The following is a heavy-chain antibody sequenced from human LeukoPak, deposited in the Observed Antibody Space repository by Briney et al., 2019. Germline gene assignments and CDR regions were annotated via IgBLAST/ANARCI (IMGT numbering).Heavy chain of an antibody. V-gene: IGHV3-20*04. CDR3: AREAYYYGSGSYIYWFDP. D-gene: IGHD3-10*01. Sequence: PGGSLRLSCAASGFTFDDYGMSWVRQAPGKGLEWVSGINWNGGSTGYADSVKGRFSISRDNAKNSLYLQMNSLRAEDTALYYCAREAYYYGSGSYIYWFDPWGQGTLVTVSS. CDR2: INWNGGST. J-gene: IGHJ5*02. CDR1: GFTFDDYG.